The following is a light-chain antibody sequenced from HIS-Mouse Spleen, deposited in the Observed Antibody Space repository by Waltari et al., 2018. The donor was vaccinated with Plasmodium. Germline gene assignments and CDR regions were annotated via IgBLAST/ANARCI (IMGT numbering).Light chain of an antibody. CDR2: KVS. V-gene: IGKV2-30*02. Sequence: DVVMTQSPLSLPVTLGQPASISCRSSQSLVHSDGNTYLNWFQQRPGQSPRRLIYKVSNRDSGVPDRFSGSGSGTDFTLKISRVEAEDVGVYYCMQGTHWSGTFGQGTKVEIK. J-gene: IGKJ1*01. CDR1: QSLVHSDGNTY. CDR3: MQGTHWSGT.